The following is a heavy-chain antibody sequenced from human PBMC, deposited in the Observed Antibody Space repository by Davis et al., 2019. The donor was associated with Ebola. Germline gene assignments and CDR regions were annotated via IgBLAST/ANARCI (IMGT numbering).Heavy chain of an antibody. V-gene: IGHV1-46*01. CDR2: INPITGGT. CDR3: AREGGRYYDSSGYVFDI. CDR1: GYRFTNYY. J-gene: IGHJ3*02. D-gene: IGHD3-22*01. Sequence: ASVKVSCKASGYRFTNYYMHWVRQAPGQGLEWMGIINPITGGTSYAQNFQVRVNMTRDTSTSTVYMELGSLRSEDTAVYYCAREGGRYYDSSGYVFDIWGQGTMVKVSS.